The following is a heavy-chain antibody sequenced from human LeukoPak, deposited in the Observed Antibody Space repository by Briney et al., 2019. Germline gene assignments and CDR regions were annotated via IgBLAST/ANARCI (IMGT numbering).Heavy chain of an antibody. CDR2: ISGSGGST. CDR3: ARLIPPPPLRVTTDY. V-gene: IGHV3-23*01. J-gene: IGHJ4*02. D-gene: IGHD2-21*02. Sequence: PGGSLRLSCAASGFTFSSYGMSWVRQAPGKGLEWVSAISGSGGSTYYADSVKGRFTISRDNSKNTLYLQMNSLRAEDTAVYYCARLIPPPPLRVTTDYWGQGTLVTVSS. CDR1: GFTFSSYG.